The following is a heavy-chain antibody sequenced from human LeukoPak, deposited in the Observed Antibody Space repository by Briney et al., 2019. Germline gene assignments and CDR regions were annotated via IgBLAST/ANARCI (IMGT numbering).Heavy chain of an antibody. CDR2: IKQDGSEK. V-gene: IGHV3-7*01. Sequence: PGGSLRLSCAASGFTFSSYSMNWVRQAPGKGLEWVANIKQDGSEKYYVDSVKGRFTISRDNAKNSLYLQMNSLRAEDTAVYYCARVRRGYSYGPYYFDYWGQGTLVTVSS. CDR3: ARVRRGYSYGPYYFDY. D-gene: IGHD5-18*01. CDR1: GFTFSSYS. J-gene: IGHJ4*02.